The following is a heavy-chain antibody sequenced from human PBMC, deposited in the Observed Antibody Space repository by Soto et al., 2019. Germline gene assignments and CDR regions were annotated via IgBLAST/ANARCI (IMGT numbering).Heavy chain of an antibody. D-gene: IGHD2-21*02. CDR1: NYSISNPHY. CDR3: ARAHTMVVAGSTFDY. V-gene: IGHV4-38-2*02. CDR2: MYHGGNT. Sequence: SETLSLTXTVSNYSISNPHYWGWIRQPPGKRPEWIASMYHGGNTFYNPSLKSRITMSMDTSKNQFSLKLRFMTAADTAVYYCARAHTMVVAGSTFDYWGHGTLVTVSS. J-gene: IGHJ4*01.